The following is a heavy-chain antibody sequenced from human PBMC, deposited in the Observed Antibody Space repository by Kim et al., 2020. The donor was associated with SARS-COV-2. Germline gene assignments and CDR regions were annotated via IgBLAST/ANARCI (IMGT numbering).Heavy chain of an antibody. D-gene: IGHD2-15*01. CDR3: AEALYGGNCETPGGWFDP. V-gene: IGHV3-23*01. Sequence: KGRFTISRDNSKNTLYLQMNSLRAEDTAVYYCAEALYGGNCETPGGWFDPWGQGTLVTVSS. J-gene: IGHJ5*02.